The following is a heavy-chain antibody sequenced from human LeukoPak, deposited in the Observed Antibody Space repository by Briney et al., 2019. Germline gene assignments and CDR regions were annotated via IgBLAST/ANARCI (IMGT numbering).Heavy chain of an antibody. Sequence: SETLSLTCTVSGASISSYYWSWIRQPPGKGLEWIGYIYYSGSTNYNPSLKSRVTISVDTSKNQFSLKLSSVTAADTAVYYCARAGDSSGYYYFDYWGQGTLVTVSS. CDR1: GASISSYY. V-gene: IGHV4-59*01. CDR2: IYYSGST. CDR3: ARAGDSSGYYYFDY. J-gene: IGHJ4*02. D-gene: IGHD3-22*01.